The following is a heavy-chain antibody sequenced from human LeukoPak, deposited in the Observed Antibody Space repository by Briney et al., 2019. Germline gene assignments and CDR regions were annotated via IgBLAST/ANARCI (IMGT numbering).Heavy chain of an antibody. CDR1: GGSISSGGYY. CDR3: ARDGSHYYDSSGYYYFDY. D-gene: IGHD3-22*01. CDR2: IYYSGST. V-gene: IGHV4-31*03. Sequence: SETLSLTCTVSGGSISSGGYYWSWIRQHPGKGLEWIGYIYYSGSTYYHPSLKSRVTISVDTSKNQFSLKLSSVTAADTAVYYCARDGSHYYDSSGYYYFDYWGQGTLVTVSS. J-gene: IGHJ4*02.